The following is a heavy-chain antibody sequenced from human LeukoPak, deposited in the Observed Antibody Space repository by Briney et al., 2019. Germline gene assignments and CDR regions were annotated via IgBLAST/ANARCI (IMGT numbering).Heavy chain of an antibody. J-gene: IGHJ4*02. CDR3: AHSKSVAVAGTFDY. D-gene: IGHD6-19*01. Sequence: SGPRLVDPTQTLTLTCTFSGFSLSTRAVGVGWSRQPPGKALEWLALIYWDDDKRYSPSLKSRLTITKDTSKNQVVLTMINMDPVETATYYCAHSKSVAVAGTFDYWGQGTLVTVSS. CDR2: IYWDDDK. V-gene: IGHV2-5*02. CDR1: GFSLSTRAVG.